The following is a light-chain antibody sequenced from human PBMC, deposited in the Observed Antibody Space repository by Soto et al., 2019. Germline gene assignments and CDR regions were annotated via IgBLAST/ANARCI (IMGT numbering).Light chain of an antibody. V-gene: IGKV1-8*01. Sequence: AIRMTQSPSSLSASTGDRVTITCRASQDISNYLVWYQQKPGKAPKVLIHAASTLQGGVSSRFSGSGSGTDFTLTINSLQSEDFATYYCQHYHTYPWTFGQGTQVEV. CDR2: AAS. CDR3: QHYHTYPWT. CDR1: QDISNY. J-gene: IGKJ1*01.